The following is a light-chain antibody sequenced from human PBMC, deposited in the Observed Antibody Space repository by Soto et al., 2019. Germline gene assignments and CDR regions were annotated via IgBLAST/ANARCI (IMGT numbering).Light chain of an antibody. J-gene: IGLJ1*01. CDR1: SSDVGGYNY. V-gene: IGLV2-14*03. CDR2: DVT. Sequence: QSVLTQPASVSGTPGQSITLSCTGTSSDVGGYNYVSWYQQHPGKAPKLLIYDVTNRPSGVSNRLSGSKSGNTASLTISGLQAEDEADYYCSSYRSSSPVYVFGPGTKVTVL. CDR3: SSYRSSSPVYV.